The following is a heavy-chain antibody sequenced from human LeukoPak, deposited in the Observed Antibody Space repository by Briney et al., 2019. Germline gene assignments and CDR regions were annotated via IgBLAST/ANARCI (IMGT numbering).Heavy chain of an antibody. Sequence: GGSLRLSCAASGFTFSSYSLNWVRQAPGKGLEWVSSISGSSSYIYYADSVKGRFTISRDNAKNSLYLQMNSLRAEDTAVYYCAELGITMIGGVWGKGTTVTISS. V-gene: IGHV3-21*01. CDR2: ISGSSSYI. J-gene: IGHJ6*04. D-gene: IGHD3-10*02. CDR3: AELGITMIGGV. CDR1: GFTFSSYS.